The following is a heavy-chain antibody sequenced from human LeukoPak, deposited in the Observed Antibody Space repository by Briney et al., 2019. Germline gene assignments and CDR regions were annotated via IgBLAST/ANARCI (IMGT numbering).Heavy chain of an antibody. Sequence: PSETLSLTCAVYGESFSGYYWSWIRQPPGKGLEWIGEINHSGSTNYNPSLKSRVTISVDTSKNQFSLKLSSVTAADTAVYYCARGLGVAARPSYYGVDVWGQGTTVTVSS. CDR2: INHSGST. J-gene: IGHJ6*02. CDR1: GESFSGYY. V-gene: IGHV4-34*01. CDR3: ARGLGVAARPSYYGVDV. D-gene: IGHD6-6*01.